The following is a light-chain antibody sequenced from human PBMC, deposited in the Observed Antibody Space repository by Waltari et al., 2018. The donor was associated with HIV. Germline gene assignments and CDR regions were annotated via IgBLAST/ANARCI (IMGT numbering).Light chain of an antibody. CDR1: QSVSSY. CDR2: DAS. CDR3: QQRSNWPGIT. V-gene: IGKV3-11*01. J-gene: IGKJ5*01. Sequence: EIVLTQSPATLSLSPGERATLSYRASQSVSSYLAWYQQKPGQAPRLLIYDASNRATGIAARLSGSGSGTDVTLTISSLEPEDFAVYYCQQRSNWPGITFGQGTRLEIK.